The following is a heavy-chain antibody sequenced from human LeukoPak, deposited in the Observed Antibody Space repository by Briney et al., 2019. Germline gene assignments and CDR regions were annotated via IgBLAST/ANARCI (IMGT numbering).Heavy chain of an antibody. CDR1: GFTFSKYW. J-gene: IGHJ4*02. D-gene: IGHD6-19*01. Sequence: PGGSLRLSGAASGFTFSKYWMLWVRQAPGKGLESVSRINTDGTVTTYADSVKGRFTVSRDNAANTMFLQMNSVRDEDTAVYYCATKQWMAPPPDSWGQGTPVTVSS. CDR3: ATKQWMAPPPDS. CDR2: INTDGTVT. V-gene: IGHV3-74*01.